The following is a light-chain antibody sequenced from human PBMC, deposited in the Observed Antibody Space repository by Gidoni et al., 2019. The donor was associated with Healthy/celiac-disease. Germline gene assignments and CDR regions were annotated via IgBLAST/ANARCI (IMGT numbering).Light chain of an antibody. J-gene: IGLJ2*01. CDR2: QDS. CDR1: KLGDKY. Sequence: SYELTQPPSVSVSPGQTASITCSGDKLGDKYACWYQQKPGQSPVLVLYQDSKRPSGIPERFSGSNSGNTATLTISGTQAMDEADYYCQAWDNSTAVVFGGGTKLTVL. CDR3: QAWDNSTAVV. V-gene: IGLV3-1*01.